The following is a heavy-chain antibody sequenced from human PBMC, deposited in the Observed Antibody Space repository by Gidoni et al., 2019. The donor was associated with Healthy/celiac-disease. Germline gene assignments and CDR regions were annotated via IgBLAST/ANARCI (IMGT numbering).Heavy chain of an antibody. J-gene: IGHJ6*02. V-gene: IGHV3-33*01. CDR3: ARDSSSSYYYYYGMDV. Sequence: QVQLVESGGGWVQPGRSLRLSWAASGFTFIRYGMHWVRQAPGKGLEWVAVIWYDGSNKYYADSVKGRFTISRDNSKNTLYLQMNSLRAEDTAVYYCARDSSSSYYYYYGMDVWGQGTTVTVSS. CDR1: GFTFIRYG. D-gene: IGHD6-6*01. CDR2: IWYDGSNK.